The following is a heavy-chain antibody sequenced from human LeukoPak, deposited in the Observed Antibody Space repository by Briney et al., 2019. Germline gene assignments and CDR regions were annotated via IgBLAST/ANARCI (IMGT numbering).Heavy chain of an antibody. Sequence: GGSLRLSCAASGFTFSSYAMSWVRQAPGKGLEWVSIIGGSGISTKFADPVKGRFTISRDNSKNTLYLQMNSLRAEDTAVYYCAKVNTMIVVVSPFDYWGQGTLVTVSS. CDR3: AKVNTMIVVVSPFDY. V-gene: IGHV3-23*01. CDR1: GFTFSSYA. J-gene: IGHJ4*02. CDR2: IGGSGIST. D-gene: IGHD3-22*01.